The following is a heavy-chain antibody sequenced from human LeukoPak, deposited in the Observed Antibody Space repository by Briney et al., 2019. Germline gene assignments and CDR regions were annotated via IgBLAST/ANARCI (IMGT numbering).Heavy chain of an antibody. V-gene: IGHV1-69*05. CDR3: ARQGIVGVFFDY. D-gene: IGHD3-22*01. CDR2: IIPIFGTA. CDR1: GYTFTSYG. J-gene: IGHJ4*02. Sequence: SVKVSCEASGYTFTSYGISWVRQAPGQGLEWMGRIIPIFGTANYAQKFQGRVTITTDESTSTAYMELSSLRSEDTAVYYCARQGIVGVFFDYWGQGTLVTVSS.